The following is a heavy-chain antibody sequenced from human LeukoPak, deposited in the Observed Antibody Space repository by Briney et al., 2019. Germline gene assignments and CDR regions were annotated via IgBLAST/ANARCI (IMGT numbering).Heavy chain of an antibody. CDR3: ARDSIGYQLTPGGGNWFDP. V-gene: IGHV1-69*13. CDR2: IIPIFGTA. J-gene: IGHJ5*02. Sequence: AASVEVSCKASGGTFSSYAISWVRQAPGQGLEWMGGIIPIFGTANYAQKFQGRVTITADESSITAYMELSSLRSEDTAVYYCARDSIGYQLTPGGGNWFDPWGQGTLVTVSS. D-gene: IGHD2-2*01. CDR1: GGTFSSYA.